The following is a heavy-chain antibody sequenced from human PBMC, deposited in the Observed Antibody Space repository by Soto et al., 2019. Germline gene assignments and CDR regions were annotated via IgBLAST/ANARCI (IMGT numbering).Heavy chain of an antibody. CDR3: ARNYGDYRPAFDI. Sequence: TLSLTCTVSGGSISSGGYYWSWIRQHPGKGLEWIGYIYYSGSTYYNPSLKSRVTISVDTSKNQFSLKLSSVTAADTAVFYCARNYGDYRPAFDIWGQGTMVTGSS. CDR2: IYYSGST. CDR1: GGSISSGGYY. V-gene: IGHV4-31*03. J-gene: IGHJ3*02. D-gene: IGHD4-17*01.